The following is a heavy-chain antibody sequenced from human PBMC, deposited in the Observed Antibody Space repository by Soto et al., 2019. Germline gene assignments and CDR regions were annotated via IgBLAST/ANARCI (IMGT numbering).Heavy chain of an antibody. J-gene: IGHJ4*01. CDR2: MKSKTDGGTT. Sequence: GSLRFSWAAAGIITSCCTHHWLRQPKEKGLEGVGRMKSKTDGGTTDDAEPVNGRFAIARDTTTNMAYPQMNSLKMEDTAFDDTTAYSCGRDIRVRPDYWGHGTLVTVSS. CDR3: TAYSCGRDIRVRPDY. V-gene: IGHV3-15*07. CDR1: GIITSCCT. D-gene: IGHD3-10*01.